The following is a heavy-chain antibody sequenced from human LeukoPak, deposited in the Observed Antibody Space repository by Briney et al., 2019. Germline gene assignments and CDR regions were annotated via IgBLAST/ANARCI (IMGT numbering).Heavy chain of an antibody. CDR2: IYYSGST. D-gene: IGHD3-10*01. CDR1: GGSISSYY. CDR3: ARSYRGYYYGSGSYYYGMDV. Sequence: SETLSLTRTVSGGSISSYYWSRIRQPPGKGLEWIGYIYYSGSTNYNPSLKSRVTISVDTSKNQFSLKLSSVTAADTAVYYCARSYRGYYYGSGSYYYGMDVWGQGTTVTVSS. V-gene: IGHV4-59*01. J-gene: IGHJ6*02.